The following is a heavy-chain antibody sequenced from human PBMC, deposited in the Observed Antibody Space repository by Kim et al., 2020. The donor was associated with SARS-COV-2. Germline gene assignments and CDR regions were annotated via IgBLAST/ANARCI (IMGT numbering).Heavy chain of an antibody. Sequence: KYYADSVKGRFTISRDNSKNTLYLQMTSLRAEDTAVYYCARGPSLDYGDYWGQGTLVTVSS. D-gene: IGHD4-17*01. CDR3: ARGPSLDYGDY. CDR2: K. V-gene: IGHV3-30*01. J-gene: IGHJ4*02.